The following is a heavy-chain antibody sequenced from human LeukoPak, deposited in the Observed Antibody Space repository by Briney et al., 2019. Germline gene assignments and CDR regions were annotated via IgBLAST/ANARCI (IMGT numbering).Heavy chain of an antibody. CDR1: GFTFSSYA. CDR2: ISGSGGST. CDR3: AKDDTYSSGCFDY. V-gene: IGHV3-23*01. Sequence: TGGSLRLSCAASGFTFSSYAMIGVRGAPGEGLECVSSISGSGGSTYYADSVKGRFTISRDNSKTTLYLQTNSLRAEDTAVYYCAKDDTYSSGCFDYWGQGTMVTVSS. D-gene: IGHD6-19*01. J-gene: IGHJ4*02.